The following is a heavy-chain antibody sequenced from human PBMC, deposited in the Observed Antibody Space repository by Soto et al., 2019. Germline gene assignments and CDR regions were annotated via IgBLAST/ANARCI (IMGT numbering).Heavy chain of an antibody. CDR2: IYHSGST. CDR1: SGSISSSNW. V-gene: IGHV4-4*02. D-gene: IGHD6-13*01. J-gene: IGHJ5*02. Sequence: QVQLQESGPGLVKPSWTLSLTCAVSSGSISSSNWWRWVRQPPGKGLEWIGEIYHSGSTNDNPSLKSRVTISVDKSKNQFSLKLSSVTAADTAVYYCAGVLFGAAAGTSWFDPWGQGTLVTVSS. CDR3: AGVLFGAAAGTSWFDP.